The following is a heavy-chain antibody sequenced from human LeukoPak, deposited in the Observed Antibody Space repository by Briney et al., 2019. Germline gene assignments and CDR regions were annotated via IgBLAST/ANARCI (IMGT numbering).Heavy chain of an antibody. Sequence: GGSLRLSCAASGFTFNNAWMSWVRQAPGRGLEWVGRIKSKTDGGTTDYAAPMKGRFTISRDDSKNTLYLQMNSLKTEDTAVYYCSTRLGYCSSTSCPNAFDIWGQGTMVTVSS. CDR1: GFTFNNAW. J-gene: IGHJ3*02. D-gene: IGHD2-2*01. V-gene: IGHV3-15*01. CDR2: IKSKTDGGTT. CDR3: STRLGYCSSTSCPNAFDI.